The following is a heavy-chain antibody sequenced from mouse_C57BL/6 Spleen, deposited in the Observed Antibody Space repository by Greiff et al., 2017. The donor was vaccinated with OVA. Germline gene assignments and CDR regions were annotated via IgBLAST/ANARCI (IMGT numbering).Heavy chain of an antibody. Sequence: LVKPGASVKLSCKASGYTFTEYTIHWVKQRSGQGLEWIGWFYPGSGSIKYNEKFKDKATLTADKSSSTVYMELSRLTSEDSAVYFCARHEEELRLQDYAMDYWGQGTSVTVSS. V-gene: IGHV1-62-2*01. CDR2: FYPGSGSI. CDR3: ARHEEELRLQDYAMDY. D-gene: IGHD3-2*02. J-gene: IGHJ4*01. CDR1: GYTFTEYT.